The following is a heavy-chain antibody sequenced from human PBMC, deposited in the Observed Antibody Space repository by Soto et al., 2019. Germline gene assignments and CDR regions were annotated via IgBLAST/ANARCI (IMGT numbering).Heavy chain of an antibody. Sequence: QVQLPQWGAGLLKPSETLSLTCAVYGGSFSGYYWSWIRQPPGKGLEWIVEITHSGSTNYNPSLKSRVTISVDTSKNQFSLKLSSVTAANTSVYYCARGGAGCTENWFDPWCQGTLVTVSS. J-gene: IGHJ5*02. D-gene: IGHD2-8*02. CDR2: ITHSGST. V-gene: IGHV4-34*01. CDR3: ARGGAGCTENWFDP. CDR1: GGSFSGYY.